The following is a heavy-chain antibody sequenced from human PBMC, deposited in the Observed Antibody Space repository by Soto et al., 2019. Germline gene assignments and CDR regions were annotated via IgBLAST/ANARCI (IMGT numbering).Heavy chain of an antibody. Sequence: QLQLQESGPGLVKPSETLSLTCTVSGGSISSSSYYWGWIRQPPGKGLEWIGSIYYSGSTYYNPSLKSRVTISVDTSKNQFSLKLSSVTAADTAVYYCASLPSRYCSSTSCHIRWRAAADYYYYYMDVWGKGTTVTVSS. V-gene: IGHV4-39*01. D-gene: IGHD2-2*01. CDR3: ASLPSRYCSSTSCHIRWRAAADYYYYYMDV. CDR2: IYYSGST. J-gene: IGHJ6*03. CDR1: GGSISSSSYY.